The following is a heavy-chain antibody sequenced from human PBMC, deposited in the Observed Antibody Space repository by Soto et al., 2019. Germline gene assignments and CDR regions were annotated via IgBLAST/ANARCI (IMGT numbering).Heavy chain of an antibody. J-gene: IGHJ5*02. CDR3: ARGPASILRRWFDP. Sequence: SEPMSHTCTVDGGYCSGYYWSWISQHPGKGLEWIGEINHSGSTNYNPSLKSRVTISVDTSKNQFSLKLSSVTAADTAVYYCARGPASILRRWFDPWGQGTLVTVSS. D-gene: IGHD2-21*01. CDR2: INHSGST. V-gene: IGHV4-34*01. CDR1: GGYCSGYY.